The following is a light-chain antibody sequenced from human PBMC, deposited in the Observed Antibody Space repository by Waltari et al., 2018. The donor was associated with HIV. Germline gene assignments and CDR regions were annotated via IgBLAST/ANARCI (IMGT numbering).Light chain of an antibody. V-gene: IGLV2-14*03. Sequence: AVTQPASVSGLPGQSTTISCTGGDTALGLSNFVPWYQQHSGQPPKLILYDVDSRASGVSDRFSGSMSGNTASLTISGLRAEDEAHYYCASFTGDNTVMFGGGTEVTVL. CDR1: DTALGLSNF. J-gene: IGLJ3*02. CDR3: ASFTGDNTVM. CDR2: DVD.